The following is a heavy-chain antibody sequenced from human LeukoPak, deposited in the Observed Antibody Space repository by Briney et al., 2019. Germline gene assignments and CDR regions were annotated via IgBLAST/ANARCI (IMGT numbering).Heavy chain of an antibody. CDR3: AKHFDSCGYSLDY. Sequence: PGGSLRLSCAASGFTFSSYGMHWVRQAPGKGLEWVAFIRYDGSNKYYADSVKGRFTISRDNSKNTLYLQMNSLRAEDTAVYYCAKHFDSCGYSLDYWGQGTLVTVSS. CDR1: GFTFSSYG. CDR2: IRYDGSNK. J-gene: IGHJ4*02. V-gene: IGHV3-30*02. D-gene: IGHD3-22*01.